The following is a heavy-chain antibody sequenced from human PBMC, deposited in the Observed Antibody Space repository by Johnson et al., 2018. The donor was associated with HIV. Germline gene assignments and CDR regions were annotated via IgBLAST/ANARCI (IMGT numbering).Heavy chain of an antibody. CDR1: GFTVSSNY. V-gene: IGHV3-53*01. D-gene: IGHD6-13*01. Sequence: VQLVESGGGLIQPGGSLRLSCAASGFTVSSNYMSWVRQAPGKGLEWVSVIYSGGSTYYADSVKGRFTISRDNSKNTLYLQMNSLRAEDTAVYYCARSLIAAADAFDIWGHGTMVTVSS. CDR2: IYSGGST. J-gene: IGHJ3*02. CDR3: ARSLIAAADAFDI.